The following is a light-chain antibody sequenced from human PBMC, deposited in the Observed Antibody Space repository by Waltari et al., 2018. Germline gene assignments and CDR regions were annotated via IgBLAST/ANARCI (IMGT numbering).Light chain of an antibody. CDR3: QKYESLPAT. CDR2: ETD. J-gene: IGKJ1*01. Sequence: SCRASQSVGKYLAWYQQRPGQAPRRLIYETDRSATGTPDRFTGSGSGTDCSLTISRLGPEDFAVYYCQKYESLPATFGQGTTVEIK. V-gene: IGKV3-20*01. CDR1: QSVGKY.